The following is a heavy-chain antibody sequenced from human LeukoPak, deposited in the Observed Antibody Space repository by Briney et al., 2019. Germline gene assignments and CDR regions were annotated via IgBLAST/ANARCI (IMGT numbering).Heavy chain of an antibody. Sequence: GGSLRLSCAASGFNFSSYSMNWVRQAPGKGLEWVSSISTSSIYIYYADSVKGRFTISRDNSKNTLYLQMNSLRAEDTGVYYCAKDLSSGSRRAYWGQGTLVTVSS. J-gene: IGHJ4*02. CDR1: GFNFSSYS. V-gene: IGHV3-21*01. CDR3: AKDLSSGSRRAY. CDR2: ISTSSIYI. D-gene: IGHD6-19*01.